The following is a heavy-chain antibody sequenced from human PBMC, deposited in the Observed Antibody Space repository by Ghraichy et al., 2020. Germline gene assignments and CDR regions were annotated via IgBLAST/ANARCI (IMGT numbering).Heavy chain of an antibody. CDR1: GFSFSNYA. D-gene: IGHD1-1*01. Sequence: GGSLRLSCAASGFSFSNYAMNWVRQAPGKGLEWVSSISGSGGSTYHADSVKGRFTISRDNSKNTLYLKVNSLRAEDTAVYYCAEDASTTGTACMFEYWGTGTLVPVSS. CDR2: ISGSGGST. V-gene: IGHV3-23*01. CDR3: AEDASTTGTACMFEY. J-gene: IGHJ4*01.